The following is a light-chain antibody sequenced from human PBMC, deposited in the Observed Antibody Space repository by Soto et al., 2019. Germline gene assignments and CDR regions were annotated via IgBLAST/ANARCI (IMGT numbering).Light chain of an antibody. CDR3: SSYTSSSTYV. Sequence: QSALTQPASVSGSPGQSITISCTGTSSDVGGFNYVSWYQHHPGKAPKLMIYEVSNRPSGVSNRFSGSKSGNTASLTISGLQAEDEADYYCSSYTSSSTYVVGTGTKVTVL. V-gene: IGLV2-14*01. CDR1: SSDVGGFNY. CDR2: EVS. J-gene: IGLJ1*01.